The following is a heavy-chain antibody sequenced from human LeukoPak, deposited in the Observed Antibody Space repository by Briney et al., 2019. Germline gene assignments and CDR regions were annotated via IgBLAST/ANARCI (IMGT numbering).Heavy chain of an antibody. CDR2: IYFSETT. CDR3: ARGLGSSSWFSLKGDQYYFDQ. V-gene: IGHV4-59*01. CDR1: GGSISSYY. D-gene: IGHD6-13*01. J-gene: IGHJ4*02. Sequence: PSETLSLTCTVSGGSISSYYWSWIRQPPGKGLEWIGYIYFSETTNYNPSLKSRVTISVDISKNQFSLTLHSMTAADAAVYFCARGLGSSSWFSLKGDQYYFDQWGQGTLIIVSS.